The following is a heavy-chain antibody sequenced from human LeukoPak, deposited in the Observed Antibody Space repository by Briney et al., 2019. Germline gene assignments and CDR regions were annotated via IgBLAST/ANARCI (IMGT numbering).Heavy chain of an antibody. Sequence: GGSLRLSCAASGFTFSSYSMNWVRQAPGKGLEWVSSISSSSSYIYYADSVKGRFTISRDNAKNSLYLQMNSLRAEDTAVYYCAKDQWIGSGSYHYWGQGTLVTVSS. CDR3: AKDQWIGSGSYHY. V-gene: IGHV3-21*04. CDR1: GFTFSSYS. CDR2: ISSSSSYI. D-gene: IGHD3-10*01. J-gene: IGHJ4*02.